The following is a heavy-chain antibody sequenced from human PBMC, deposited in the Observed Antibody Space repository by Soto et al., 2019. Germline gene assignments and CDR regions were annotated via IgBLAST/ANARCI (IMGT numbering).Heavy chain of an antibody. D-gene: IGHD3-3*01. J-gene: IGHJ4*02. CDR2: ISGSGGST. Sequence: GVSLRLSCAASGFTFSDYFMSWIRQAPGKGLEWVSAISGSGGSTYYADSVKGRFTISRDNSKNTLYLQMNSLRAEDTAVYYCAKDLYDFWSGHDGEVWSVTGNWGQGTLVTVSS. CDR1: GFTFSDYF. CDR3: AKDLYDFWSGHDGEVWSVTGN. V-gene: IGHV3-23*01.